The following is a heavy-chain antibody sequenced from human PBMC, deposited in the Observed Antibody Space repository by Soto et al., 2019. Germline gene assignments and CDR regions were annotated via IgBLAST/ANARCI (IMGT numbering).Heavy chain of an antibody. D-gene: IGHD3-9*01. CDR3: ARDSISPTYYYYGMDV. CDR1: GGSFSGYY. J-gene: IGHJ6*02. CDR2: INHSGST. Sequence: KTSETLSLTCAVYGGSFSGYYWSWIRQPPGKGLGWIGEINHSGSTNYNPSLKSRVTISVDTSKNQFSLKLSSVTAADTAVYYCARDSISPTYYYYGMDVWGQGTTVTVSS. V-gene: IGHV4-34*01.